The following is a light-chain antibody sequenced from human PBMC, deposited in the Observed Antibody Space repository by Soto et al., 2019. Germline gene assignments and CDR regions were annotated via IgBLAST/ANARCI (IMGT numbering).Light chain of an antibody. CDR1: SSNIGNNY. CDR3: GTWDSSLSAGV. J-gene: IGLJ2*01. CDR2: DNN. V-gene: IGLV1-51*01. Sequence: QSVLTQPPSVSAAPGQRVTISCSGSSSNIGNNYVSWYQQLPGTAPKLLIYDNNKRPLGIPDRFSGSKSGTSATLGITGIQTGDEADYYCGTWDSSLSAGVFGGGTKVTVL.